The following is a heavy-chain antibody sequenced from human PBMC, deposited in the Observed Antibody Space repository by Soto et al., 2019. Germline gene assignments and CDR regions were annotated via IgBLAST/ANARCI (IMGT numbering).Heavy chain of an antibody. Sequence: QVQLQESGPGLVKPSETLSLTCTVSGGSISSYYWSWIRQPPGKGLEWIGYIYYSGSTSYNPSLKSRVTISVDTSKNQFSLKLSSVTAADTAVYYCARGSKWELLSWFDPWGQGTLVTVSS. CDR3: ARGSKWELLSWFDP. CDR1: GGSISSYY. D-gene: IGHD1-26*01. J-gene: IGHJ5*02. V-gene: IGHV4-59*01. CDR2: IYYSGST.